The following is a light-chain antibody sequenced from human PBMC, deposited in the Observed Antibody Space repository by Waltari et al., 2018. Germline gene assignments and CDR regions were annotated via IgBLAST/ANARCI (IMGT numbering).Light chain of an antibody. J-gene: IGKJ1*01. CDR2: KAS. CDR1: ESVNSW. CDR3: QQYRINPWT. Sequence: DIHMTQSPSTLSAFVGDRVTITCRASESVNSWLAWYQEKPGKAPKLLIQKASNLETGIPSRFSGSGSGTEFTLTISSLQADDFATYYCQQYRINPWTFGQGTKVEV. V-gene: IGKV1-5*03.